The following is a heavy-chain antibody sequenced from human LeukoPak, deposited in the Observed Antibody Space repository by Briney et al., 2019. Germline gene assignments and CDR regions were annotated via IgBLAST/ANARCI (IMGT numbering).Heavy chain of an antibody. D-gene: IGHD6-13*01. Sequence: GGSLRLSCAASGFTFSSYSMNWVRQAPGKGLEWVSSISSSSIYIYYADSVKGRFTISRDNAKNSLYLQMNSLRAEDTAVYYCARGGTREYSSRGAFDIWGQGTMVTVSS. CDR1: GFTFSSYS. V-gene: IGHV3-21*01. CDR3: ARGGTREYSSRGAFDI. J-gene: IGHJ3*02. CDR2: ISSSSIYI.